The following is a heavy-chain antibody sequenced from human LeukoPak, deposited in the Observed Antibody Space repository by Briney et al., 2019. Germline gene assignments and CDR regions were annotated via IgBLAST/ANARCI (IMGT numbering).Heavy chain of an antibody. Sequence: PGGSLRLSCAASGFTFSSYWMHWVRQAPGKGLVWVSRINSDGSSTSYADSVKGQFTISRDNAKNTLYLQMNSLRAEDTAVYYCARDLMYYYDSSGWNDAFDIWGQGTMVTVSS. V-gene: IGHV3-74*01. CDR3: ARDLMYYYDSSGWNDAFDI. D-gene: IGHD3-22*01. CDR1: GFTFSSYW. CDR2: INSDGSST. J-gene: IGHJ3*02.